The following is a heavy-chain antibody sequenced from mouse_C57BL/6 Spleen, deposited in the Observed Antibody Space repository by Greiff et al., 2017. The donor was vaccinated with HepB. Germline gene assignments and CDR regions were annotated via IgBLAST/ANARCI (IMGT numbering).Heavy chain of an antibody. J-gene: IGHJ2*01. D-gene: IGHD2-5*01. CDR3: ARSESNYYFDY. Sequence: VQLQQSGAELVRPGTSVKMSCKASGYTFTTYWIGGAKQRPGHGLEWIGDIYPGGGYTNYNEKFKGKATLTADKSSSTAYMQFSSLTSEDSAIYYCARSESNYYFDYWGQGTTLTVSS. CDR2: IYPGGGYT. CDR1: GYTFTTYW. V-gene: IGHV1-63*01.